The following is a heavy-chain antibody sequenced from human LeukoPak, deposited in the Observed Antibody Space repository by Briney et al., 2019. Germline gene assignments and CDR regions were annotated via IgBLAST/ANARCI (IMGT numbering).Heavy chain of an antibody. Sequence: GGSLRLSCAASGFTFSSYAMSWVRQAPGKGLEWVSVISGSGDSTYYADSVKGRFTISRDNSKNTLHLQMNSLRVEDTAVCYCARESPDFDYWGQGTLVTVSS. V-gene: IGHV3-23*01. CDR2: ISGSGDST. CDR1: GFTFSSYA. CDR3: ARESPDFDY. J-gene: IGHJ4*02.